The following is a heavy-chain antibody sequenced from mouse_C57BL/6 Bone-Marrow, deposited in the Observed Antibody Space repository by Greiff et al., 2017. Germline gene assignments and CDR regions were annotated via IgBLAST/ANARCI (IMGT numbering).Heavy chain of an antibody. D-gene: IGHD2-4*01. V-gene: IGHV3-6*01. CDR3: ARDDGAIYYDYSYYFDY. CDR2: ISYDGSN. J-gene: IGHJ2*01. CDR1: GYSITSGYY. Sequence: EVHLVESGPGLVKPSQSLSLTCSVTGYSITSGYYWNWIRQFPGNKLEWMGYISYDGSNNYNPSLKNRISITRDTAKNQFFLKLNSVTTEDTATYYCARDDGAIYYDYSYYFDYWGQGTTLTVSS.